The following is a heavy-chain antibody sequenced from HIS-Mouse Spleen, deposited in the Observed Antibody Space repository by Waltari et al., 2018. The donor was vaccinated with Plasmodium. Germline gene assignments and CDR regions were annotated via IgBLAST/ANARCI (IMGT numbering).Heavy chain of an antibody. V-gene: IGHV4-34*01. CDR1: GGSFSGYY. CDR3: ARVTSSGVYWYFDL. D-gene: IGHD3-3*01. CDR2: INHSGST. J-gene: IGHJ2*01. Sequence: QVQLQQWGAGLLKPSETLSLTCAVYGGSFSGYYWVCTPAPPGKGLEWIGEINHSGSTNYNPSLKSRVTISVDTSKNQFSLKLSSVTAADTAVYYCARVTSSGVYWYFDLWGRGTLVTVSS.